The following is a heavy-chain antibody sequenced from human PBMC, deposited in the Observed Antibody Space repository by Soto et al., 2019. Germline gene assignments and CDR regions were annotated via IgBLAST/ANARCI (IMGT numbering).Heavy chain of an antibody. V-gene: IGHV4-59*12. CDR3: ARYSIAARRGIDY. J-gene: IGHJ4*02. D-gene: IGHD6-6*01. Sequence: PSETLSLTCTVSGGSISSYYWSWIRQPPGKGLEWIGYIYYSGSTNYNPSLKSRVTISVDTSKNQFSLKLSSVTAADTAVYYCARYSIAARRGIDYWGQGTLVTV. CDR2: IYYSGST. CDR1: GGSISSYY.